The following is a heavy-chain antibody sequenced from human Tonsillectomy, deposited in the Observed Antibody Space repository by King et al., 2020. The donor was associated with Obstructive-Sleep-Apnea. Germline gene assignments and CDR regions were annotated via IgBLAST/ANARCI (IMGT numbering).Heavy chain of an antibody. J-gene: IGHJ5*02. CDR3: ARRNWFDP. V-gene: IGHV3-7*03. Sequence: VQLVESGGGLVQPGGSLRLSCAASGFTFSDYWMNWVRQAPGKGLEWVANIKYDGSEKYYVDSVKGRFTISRDNAKNSLYLQMDSLRVDDTAVYYCARRNWFDPWGQGTLVTVSS. CDR2: IKYDGSEK. CDR1: GFTFSDYW. D-gene: IGHD1-14*01.